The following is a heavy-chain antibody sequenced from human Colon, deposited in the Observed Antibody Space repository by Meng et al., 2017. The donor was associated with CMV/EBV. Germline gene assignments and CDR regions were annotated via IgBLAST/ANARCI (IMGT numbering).Heavy chain of an antibody. D-gene: IGHD1-14*01. Sequence: SLKISCAASGFTFDDHAMHWVRQVPGKGPEWVAGITWNSETIAYGDSVKGRFTISRDNAKNTLYLQMNSLRAEDTAFYYCITEAPGGDYWGQGTLVTVSS. V-gene: IGHV3-9*01. J-gene: IGHJ4*02. CDR1: GFTFDDHA. CDR2: ITWNSETI. CDR3: ITEAPGGDY.